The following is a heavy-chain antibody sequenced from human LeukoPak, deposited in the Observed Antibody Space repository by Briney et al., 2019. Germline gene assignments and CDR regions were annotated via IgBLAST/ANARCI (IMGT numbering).Heavy chain of an antibody. CDR3: ARDAYYYDSSGYVRNDY. V-gene: IGHV3-66*02. CDR2: IYSGGST. Sequence: GGSLRLSCAASGFTVSSNYMSWVRQAPGKGLEWVSVIYSGGSTYYADSVKGRFTISRDNSKNTLYLQVNTLRDEDTAVYYCARDAYYYDSSGYVRNDYWGQGTLVTVSS. D-gene: IGHD3-22*01. J-gene: IGHJ4*02. CDR1: GFTVSSNY.